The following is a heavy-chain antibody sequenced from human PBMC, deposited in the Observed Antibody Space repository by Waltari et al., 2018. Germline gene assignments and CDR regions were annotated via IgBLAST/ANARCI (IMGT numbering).Heavy chain of an antibody. J-gene: IGHJ4*02. CDR1: GFTFSSYN. Sequence: EVQLVGSGGGLVKPGGSLRLSCAASGFTFSSYNRKGVRQAPGKGLEWVSSISSGSSYIYYADSVKGRFTISRDNAKNSLYLQMNSLRVEDTAVYYCAREWGVMVGTAGFYFDYWGQGALVTVSS. CDR3: AREWGVMVGTAGFYFDY. D-gene: IGHD2-15*01. V-gene: IGHV3-21*01. CDR2: ISSGSSYI.